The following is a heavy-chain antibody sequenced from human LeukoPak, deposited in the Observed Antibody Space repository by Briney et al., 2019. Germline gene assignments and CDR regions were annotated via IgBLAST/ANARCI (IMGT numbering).Heavy chain of an antibody. CDR3: ARSWGVVHAFDI. CDR1: GFTFSNYD. V-gene: IGHV3-13*01. D-gene: IGHD3-10*01. CDR2: IGTAGDT. Sequence: PSGGSLRLSCAASGFTFSNYDMHWVRQATGKGLEWVSTIGTAGDTYYPGSVKGRFTISRENAKNSLYLQMNSLRAGDTAVYYCARSWGVVHAFDIWGQGTMVTVSS. J-gene: IGHJ3*02.